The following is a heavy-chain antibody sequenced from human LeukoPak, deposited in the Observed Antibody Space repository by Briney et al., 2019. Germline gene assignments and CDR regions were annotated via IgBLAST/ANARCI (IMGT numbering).Heavy chain of an antibody. CDR2: IYYSGST. V-gene: IGHV4-39*07. J-gene: IGHJ6*03. CDR1: GGSISRTSYY. Sequence: SETLSLTCAVSGGSISRTSYYWGWFRQPPGKGLEWIGSIYYSGSTHYNPSLKSRVTISVDTSKNQFSLKLSSVTAADTAVYYCARDLLDHIAPYYYMDVWGKGTTVTVSS. D-gene: IGHD6-13*01. CDR3: ARDLLDHIAPYYYMDV.